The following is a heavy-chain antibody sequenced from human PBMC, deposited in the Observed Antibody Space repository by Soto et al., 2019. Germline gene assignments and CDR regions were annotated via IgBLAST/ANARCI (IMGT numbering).Heavy chain of an antibody. J-gene: IGHJ6*02. CDR3: VQSRCGGDCLQPYSSHSYYGLDV. CDR1: GLSLSTTGVG. Sequence: QITLKESGPPLVKPTQTLTLTCTFSGLSLSTTGVGVGWIRQPPGKAPEWLALIYWDVDKRYSPPLQSRITITKDTPKNQVVFTMTNMDPVDTATYYCVQSRCGGDCLQPYSSHSYYGLDVWGQGTTVTVSS. V-gene: IGHV2-5*02. CDR2: IYWDVDK. D-gene: IGHD2-21*02.